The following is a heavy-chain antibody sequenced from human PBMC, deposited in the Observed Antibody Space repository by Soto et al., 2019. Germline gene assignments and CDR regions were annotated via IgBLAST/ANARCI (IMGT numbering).Heavy chain of an antibody. CDR3: ARGPSRHYYDSSGYKN. D-gene: IGHD3-22*01. J-gene: IGHJ4*02. V-gene: IGHV4-31*03. CDR2: IYYSGST. CDR1: GGSISSGGYY. Sequence: QVQLQESGPGLVKPSQTLSLTCTVSGGSISSGGYYWSWIRQHPGKGLEWIGYIYYSGSTYYNPSLKSRVTISVDTSKNQFSRKLSSVTAADTAVYYCARGPSRHYYDSSGYKNWGQGTLVTVSS.